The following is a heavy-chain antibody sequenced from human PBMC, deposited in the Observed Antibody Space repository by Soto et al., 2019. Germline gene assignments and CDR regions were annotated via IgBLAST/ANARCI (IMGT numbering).Heavy chain of an antibody. CDR3: ARHRGYYDILTGYYTEFNFDY. V-gene: IGHV4-39*01. D-gene: IGHD3-9*01. J-gene: IGHJ4*02. CDR2: IYYSGST. Sequence: RSLTCTVSGGSISSSSYYWGWIRQPPGKGLEWIGSIYYSGSTYYNPSLKSRVTISVDTSKNQFSLKLSSVTAADTAVYYCARHRGYYDILTGYYTEFNFDYWGQGTLVTVSS. CDR1: GGSISSSSYY.